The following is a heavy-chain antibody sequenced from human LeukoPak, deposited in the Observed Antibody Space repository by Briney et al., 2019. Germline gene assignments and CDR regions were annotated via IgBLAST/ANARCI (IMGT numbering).Heavy chain of an antibody. V-gene: IGHV3-23*01. CDR1: GFTFLNSW. J-gene: IGHJ4*02. CDR2: ISGSGGST. Sequence: GGSLRLSCAASGFTFLNSWMSWVRQAPGKGLEWVSAISGSGGSTYYADSVRGRFTISRDNSKNTLYLQMSSLRAEDTAVYYCAKDQGYSGYGPFDYWGQGTLVTVSS. D-gene: IGHD5-12*01. CDR3: AKDQGYSGYGPFDY.